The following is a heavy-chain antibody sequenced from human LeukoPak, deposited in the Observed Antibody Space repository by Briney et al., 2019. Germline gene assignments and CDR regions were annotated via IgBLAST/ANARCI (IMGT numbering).Heavy chain of an antibody. J-gene: IGHJ3*02. Sequence: GESLKISCKSSGYSFTSYWISWVRQMPGKGLEWMGIIYPSDSDTRYSPSFQGQVIISADKSISTAYLQWSSLKASDTAVYYCARYNHYSGFDMWGQGTVVTVSS. D-gene: IGHD3-10*01. CDR3: ARYNHYSGFDM. V-gene: IGHV5-51*01. CDR2: IYPSDSDT. CDR1: GYSFTSYW.